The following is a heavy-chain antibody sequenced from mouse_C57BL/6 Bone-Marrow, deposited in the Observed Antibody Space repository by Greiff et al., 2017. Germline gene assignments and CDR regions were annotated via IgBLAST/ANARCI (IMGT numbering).Heavy chain of an antibody. CDR2: ILPNSGST. CDR1: GYTFTSYW. Sequence: QVQLQQPGAELVKPGASVKLSCKASGYTFTSYWMHWVKQRPGHGLEWIGMILPNSGSTNYNEKFKSKATLTVDKSSSTAYLQLSSLTSEDSAVYYWARITWGNYGCTRDDWGQGTTLTVAS. J-gene: IGHJ2*01. D-gene: IGHD1-1*01. V-gene: IGHV1-64*01. CDR3: ARITWGNYGCTRDD.